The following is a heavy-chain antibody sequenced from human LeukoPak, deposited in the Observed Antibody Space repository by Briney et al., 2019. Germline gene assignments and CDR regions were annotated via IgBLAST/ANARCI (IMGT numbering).Heavy chain of an antibody. D-gene: IGHD1-14*01. CDR2: VSDGGST. CDR3: ARASTTFDD. J-gene: IGHJ4*02. Sequence: SETLSLTCSVSGGSITSYYGSWIRQSPGKGREWIGHVSDGGSTNYSPSLKGRVSVSVDTSKNQFSLNLRSVTAADTAVYFCARASTTFDDWGQGTLVTVSS. V-gene: IGHV4-59*01. CDR1: GGSITSYY.